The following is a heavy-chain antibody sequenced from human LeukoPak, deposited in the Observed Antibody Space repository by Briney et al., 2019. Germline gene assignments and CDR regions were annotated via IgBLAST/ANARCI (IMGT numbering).Heavy chain of an antibody. CDR1: GFTFSSYG. V-gene: IGHV3-33*01. J-gene: IGHJ4*02. D-gene: IGHD6-6*01. CDR3: ARETVSPHSSSFDY. CDR2: IWYDGSNK. Sequence: GRSLRLSCAASGFTFSSYGMHWVRQAPGKGLEWVAVIWYDGSNKYYADSVKGRFTISRDNSKNTLYLQMNSLRAEDTAVYYCARETVSPHSSSFDYWGQGTLVTASS.